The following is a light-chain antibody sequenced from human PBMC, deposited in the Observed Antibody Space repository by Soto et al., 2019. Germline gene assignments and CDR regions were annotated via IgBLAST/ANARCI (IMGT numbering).Light chain of an antibody. CDR3: QQYGSSPLT. CDR1: QSLTNSF. J-gene: IGKJ4*01. CDR2: GAS. Sequence: EIVLTQSPGTLSLSPGERATLSCRASQSLTNSFLAWYQEKPGPAPRLLIYGASSRATGIPDRFSGSGAGRDFDLTISSLEPEGCAVYYCQQYGSSPLTFGGGTKVEIK. V-gene: IGKV3-20*01.